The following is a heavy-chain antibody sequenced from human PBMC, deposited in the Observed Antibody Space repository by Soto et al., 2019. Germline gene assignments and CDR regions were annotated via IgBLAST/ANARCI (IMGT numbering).Heavy chain of an antibody. Sequence: GASVKVSCKASGFSFTGYYIHWLRQAPVQGLEWMGWINAHSGGTEYAQKFQGRVTLTRDTYIATAYLTLTSLTSDDTALYYCAKEFTRELDYLLDPGWQRTQVTVS. J-gene: IGHJ5*02. CDR2: INAHSGGT. CDR1: GFSFTGYY. CDR3: AKEFTRELDYLLDP. D-gene: IGHD1-26*01. V-gene: IGHV1-2*02.